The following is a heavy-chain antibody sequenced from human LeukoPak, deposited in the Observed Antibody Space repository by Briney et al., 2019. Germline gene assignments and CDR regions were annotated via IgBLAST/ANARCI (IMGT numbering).Heavy chain of an antibody. CDR3: ARRRGWSIDY. Sequence: PSETLSLTCAVSGGSISSSSYYWGWIRQPPGKGLEWIGSIYYSGSTYYNPSLKSRVTISVDTSKKQFSLKLSSVTAADTAVYYCARRRGWSIDYWGQGTLVTVSS. V-gene: IGHV4-39*01. CDR1: GGSISSSSYY. D-gene: IGHD6-19*01. J-gene: IGHJ4*02. CDR2: IYYSGST.